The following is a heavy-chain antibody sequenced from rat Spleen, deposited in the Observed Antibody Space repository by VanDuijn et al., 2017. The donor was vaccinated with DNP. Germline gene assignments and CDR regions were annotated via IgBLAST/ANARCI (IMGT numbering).Heavy chain of an antibody. Sequence: EVQLVESGGGLVQPGRSLKLSCAASGFTFSDYNMAWVRQAPKKGLEWVATIIYDGSSTFYRDSVKGRFTIPRNNAKSTLYLQMDSLRSEDTATYYCATQGYYDGYYRPFDYWGQGVMVTVSS. V-gene: IGHV5-7*01. J-gene: IGHJ2*01. CDR1: GFTFSDYN. CDR3: ATQGYYDGYYRPFDY. CDR2: IIYDGSST. D-gene: IGHD1-12*03.